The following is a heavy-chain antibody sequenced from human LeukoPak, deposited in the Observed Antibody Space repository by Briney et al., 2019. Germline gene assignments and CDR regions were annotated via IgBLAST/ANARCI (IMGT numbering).Heavy chain of an antibody. CDR3: ARVVGYSSSWYELGYFDY. CDR2: VSATGYTT. V-gene: IGHV3-23*01. Sequence: GGSLRLSCVVSGFTLPYGMSWVRQAPGKGLEWVSYVSATGYTTSYADSVKGRFTISRDNSKNTLYLQMNSLRAEDTAVYYCARVVGYSSSWYELGYFDYWGQGTLVTVSS. J-gene: IGHJ4*02. CDR1: GFTLPYG. D-gene: IGHD6-13*01.